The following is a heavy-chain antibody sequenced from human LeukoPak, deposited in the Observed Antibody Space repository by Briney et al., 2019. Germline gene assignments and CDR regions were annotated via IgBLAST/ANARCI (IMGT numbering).Heavy chain of an antibody. V-gene: IGHV1-2*02. Sequence: ASVKVSCKASGYTFTDYYMHWVRQAPGQGLEWMGWIHPRVGGTKYAQKFQGRVTMTRDTSITTVYMELSRLGSDDTAVYYCARVNGMVRGVSGMDVWGQGTTVTVSS. D-gene: IGHD3-10*01. CDR1: GYTFTDYY. CDR3: ARVNGMVRGVSGMDV. CDR2: IHPRVGGT. J-gene: IGHJ6*02.